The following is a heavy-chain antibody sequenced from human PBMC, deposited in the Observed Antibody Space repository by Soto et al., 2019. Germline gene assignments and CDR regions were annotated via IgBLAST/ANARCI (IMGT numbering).Heavy chain of an antibody. CDR1: GDSVSSNSAA. CDR3: ARDQQLGDRLDQKGYFDY. J-gene: IGHJ4*02. CDR2: TYYRSKWYN. V-gene: IGHV6-1*01. D-gene: IGHD6-6*01. Sequence: KQSQTLSLTCAISGDSVSSNSAAWNWIRQSPSRGLEWLGRTYYRSKWYNDYAVSVKSRITINPDTSKNQFSLQLNSVTPEDTAVYYCARDQQLGDRLDQKGYFDYWGQGTLVTVSS.